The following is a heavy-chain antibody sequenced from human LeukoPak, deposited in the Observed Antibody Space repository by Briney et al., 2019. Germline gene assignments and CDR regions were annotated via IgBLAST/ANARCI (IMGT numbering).Heavy chain of an antibody. D-gene: IGHD6-13*01. CDR2: IYPGDSDT. J-gene: IGHJ4*02. V-gene: IGHV5-51*01. Sequence: GESLKISCKGSGYSFTSYWIGWVRQMPGKGLEWMGIIYPGDSDTRYSPSFQGQVTISADKSISTAYLQWSSLKASDTAMYYCARHALPGIAAAGVDYWGQGTLVTVSS. CDR1: GYSFTSYW. CDR3: ARHALPGIAAAGVDY.